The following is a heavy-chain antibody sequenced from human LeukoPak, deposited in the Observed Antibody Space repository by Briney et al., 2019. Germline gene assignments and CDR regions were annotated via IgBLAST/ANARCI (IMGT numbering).Heavy chain of an antibody. D-gene: IGHD2-15*01. CDR1: GDPISSYY. J-gene: IGHJ5*02. Sequence: SEALSLTCTVSGDPISSYYWSWIRQPPGKGLEWIGFIYYSGSTNYNPSLKSRVTISVDTSKNQFSLKLTSVTAADTAVYYCARGACINGSCYSWFDPWGQGTLVTVSS. V-gene: IGHV4-59*01. CDR3: ARGACINGSCYSWFDP. CDR2: IYYSGST.